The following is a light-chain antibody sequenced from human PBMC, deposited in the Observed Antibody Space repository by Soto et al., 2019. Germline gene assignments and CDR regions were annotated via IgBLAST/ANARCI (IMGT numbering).Light chain of an antibody. V-gene: IGLV1-44*01. CDR3: AAWDDSLNGWV. CDR1: SSNIGSNT. CDR2: NNN. J-gene: IGLJ3*02. Sequence: QLVLTQPPSASGTPGQRVTISSSGSSSNIGSNTVSWYQQLPGTAPKLLISNNNQRPSGVPDRFSGSKSGTSASLAISGLQSEDEADYYCAAWDDSLNGWVFGGGTKLTVL.